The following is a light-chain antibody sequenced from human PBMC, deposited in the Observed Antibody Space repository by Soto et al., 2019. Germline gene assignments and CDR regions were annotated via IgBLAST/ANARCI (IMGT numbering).Light chain of an antibody. CDR3: SSYTSSSTLV. Sequence: QSALTQPASVSGSPGQSITISCTGTSSDVGDFDCVSWYQQHPGKATKLMIYEVSDRPSGVSNRFSGSKSGDTASLTISGLQAEDEADYYCSSYTSSSTLVFGGGTKVTVL. CDR2: EVS. V-gene: IGLV2-14*01. CDR1: SSDVGDFDC. J-gene: IGLJ2*01.